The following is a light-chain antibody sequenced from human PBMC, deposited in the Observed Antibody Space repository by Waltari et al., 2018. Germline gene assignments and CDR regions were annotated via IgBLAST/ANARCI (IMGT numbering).Light chain of an antibody. V-gene: IGKV3-20*01. CDR1: QGVGKY. CDR3: QKYDFLPAT. J-gene: IGKJ1*01. CDR2: HTS. Sequence: EIVLTQSPGTLSLSPGERAPRSCRASQGVGKYLAWYQQRHGQAPRLLLYHTSIRATGIPDRFSGSGYGTDVSLTISRLEPEDFAVYYCQKYDFLPATFGQGTTVEIK.